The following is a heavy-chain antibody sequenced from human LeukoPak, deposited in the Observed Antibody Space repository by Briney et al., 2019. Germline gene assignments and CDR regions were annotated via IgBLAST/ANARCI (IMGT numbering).Heavy chain of an antibody. D-gene: IGHD3-22*01. CDR1: GYTFISYG. J-gene: IGHJ3*02. CDR3: ARSRGYLDAFDI. Sequence: ASVTVPCKASGYTFISYGISWVRQAPGQGLEWMGWISAYNGNTNYAQKLQGRVTMTTDTSTSTAYMELRSLRSDDTAVYYCARSRGYLDAFDIWGQGTMVTVSS. CDR2: ISAYNGNT. V-gene: IGHV1-18*01.